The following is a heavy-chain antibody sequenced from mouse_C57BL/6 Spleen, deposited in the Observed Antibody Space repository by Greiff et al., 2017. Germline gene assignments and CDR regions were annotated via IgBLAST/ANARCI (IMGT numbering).Heavy chain of an antibody. CDR2: IDPENGDT. Sequence: VQLQQSGAELVRPGASVKLSCTASGFNIKDDYMHWVKQRPEQGLEWIGWIDPENGDTEYASKFQGKATITADTSSNTAYLQLSSLTSEDTAVYYCTTPRGSRAWFAYWGQGTLVTVSA. CDR1: GFNIKDDY. V-gene: IGHV14-4*01. CDR3: TTPRGSRAWFAY. J-gene: IGHJ3*01. D-gene: IGHD1-1*01.